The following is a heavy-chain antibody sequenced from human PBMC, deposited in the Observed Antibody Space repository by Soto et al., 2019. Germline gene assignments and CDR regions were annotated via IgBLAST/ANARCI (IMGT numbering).Heavy chain of an antibody. J-gene: IGHJ4*02. D-gene: IGHD3-3*01. V-gene: IGHV1-69*13. Sequence: SVKVSCKASGGSFGNSAINWVRQTPGQGLEWLGGFIPVYRTLNYAQKFQGRVTITADESTGTAYMTLSSLASDDTAVYYCATGVIWIGYFTVDSWGKGTRVTVSS. CDR3: ATGVIWIGYFTVDS. CDR1: GGSFGNSA. CDR2: FIPVYRTL.